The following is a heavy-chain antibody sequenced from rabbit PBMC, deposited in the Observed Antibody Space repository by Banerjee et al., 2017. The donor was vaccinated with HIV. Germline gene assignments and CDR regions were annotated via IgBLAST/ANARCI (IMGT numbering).Heavy chain of an antibody. J-gene: IGHJ6*01. Sequence: QSLEESGEGLVKPGTSLTLICTASGFSFDSGYDMCWVRQAPGKGLEWIACIYAGTTDNTYSAIWAKGRFTISKTSSTTVTLQMTSLTGADTATYFCARDTGTSFSTYGMDLWGQGTLVTVS. CDR1: GFSFDSGYD. D-gene: IGHD7-1*01. V-gene: IGHV1S40*01. CDR2: IYAGTTDNT. CDR3: ARDTGTSFSTYGMDL.